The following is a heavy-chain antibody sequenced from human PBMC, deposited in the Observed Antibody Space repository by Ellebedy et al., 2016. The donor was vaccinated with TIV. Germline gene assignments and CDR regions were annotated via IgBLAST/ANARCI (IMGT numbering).Heavy chain of an antibody. V-gene: IGHV5-51*01. J-gene: IGHJ4*02. D-gene: IGHD5-24*01. Sequence: PGGSLRLSCEASGYTFTDYWLGWVRQMPGKGPEWMGVIFPCDSDTRYSPSFQGQVTFSADRSINTAYLPWTSLKASDTAMYYCALEESRDGYNGFDYWGQGTLVTVSS. CDR1: GYTFTDYW. CDR2: IFPCDSDT. CDR3: ALEESRDGYNGFDY.